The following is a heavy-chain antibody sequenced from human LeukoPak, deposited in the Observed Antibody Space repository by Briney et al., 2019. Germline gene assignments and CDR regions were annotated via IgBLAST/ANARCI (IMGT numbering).Heavy chain of an antibody. Sequence: GGSLRLSCAVSGFTFSSYAMSWVRQAPGKGLEWVSSISVTGGSTYYADSVKGRFTISRDNSKNTLYLQMNSLRAEDTAVYYCAKDRMLVVDFDYWGQGTLVTVSS. V-gene: IGHV3-23*01. CDR1: GFTFSSYA. CDR2: ISVTGGST. CDR3: AKDRMLVVDFDY. J-gene: IGHJ4*02. D-gene: IGHD2-21*01.